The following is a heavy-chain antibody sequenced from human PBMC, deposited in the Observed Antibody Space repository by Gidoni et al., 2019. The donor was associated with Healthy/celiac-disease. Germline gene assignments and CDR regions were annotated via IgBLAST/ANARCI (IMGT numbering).Heavy chain of an antibody. CDR1: GYTFTSYY. D-gene: IGHD3-10*01. CDR3: ARQGDSGWEVRGAFDY. V-gene: IGHV1-46*01. CDR2: INPSGGST. J-gene: IGHJ4*02. Sequence: QVQLVQSGAEVKKPGASVKVSCKASGYTFTSYYMHWVRQAPGQGLEWMGIINPSGGSTSYAQKFQGRVTMTRDTSTSTVYMELSSLRSEDTAVYYCARQGDSGWEVRGAFDYWGQGTLVTVSS.